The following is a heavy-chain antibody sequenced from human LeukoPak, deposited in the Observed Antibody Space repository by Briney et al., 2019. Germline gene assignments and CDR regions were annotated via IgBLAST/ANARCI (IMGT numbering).Heavy chain of an antibody. V-gene: IGHV4-39*01. CDR1: GGSTNSNMDN. CDR2: IYYIGTT. Sequence: SETLSLTCTVSGGSTNSNMDNWGWIRQPPGKPLEFIGNIYYIGTTYYNPSLKSRVSISIDTSKNQFSLRLTTVTAADTAVYYGARRPASSWYNSWGQGTLVTVSS. CDR3: ARRPASSWYNS. J-gene: IGHJ5*02. D-gene: IGHD6-13*01.